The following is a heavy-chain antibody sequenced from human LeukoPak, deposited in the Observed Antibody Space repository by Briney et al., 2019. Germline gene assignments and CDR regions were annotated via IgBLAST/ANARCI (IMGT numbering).Heavy chain of an antibody. CDR1: GYSFTSYW. Sequence: GESLKISCKGSGYSFTSYWIGWLRQMPAKDLEWMGIIYPGDSDTRYSPSFQGQVTISADKSISTAYLQWSSLKASDTAMYYCARQDSNYHADYWGQGTLVTVSS. J-gene: IGHJ4*02. V-gene: IGHV5-51*01. CDR2: IYPGDSDT. CDR3: ARQDSNYHADY. D-gene: IGHD4-11*01.